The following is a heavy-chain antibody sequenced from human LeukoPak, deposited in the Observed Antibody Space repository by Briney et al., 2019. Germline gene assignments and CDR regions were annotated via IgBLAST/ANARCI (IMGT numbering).Heavy chain of an antibody. J-gene: IGHJ6*02. V-gene: IGHV3-21*01. CDR2: IGGSGSYI. D-gene: IGHD2-2*01. CDR3: ARVGCSSPSCPMDV. CDR1: GFTYSSYI. Sequence: SGGSLRLSCAASGFTYSSYIMNWVRQAPGKGLEWVSSIGGSGSYIYYPDSVKGRFTISRDNAKNSLDLQMNSLRAEDTAVYYCARVGCSSPSCPMDVWGQGTTVTVSS.